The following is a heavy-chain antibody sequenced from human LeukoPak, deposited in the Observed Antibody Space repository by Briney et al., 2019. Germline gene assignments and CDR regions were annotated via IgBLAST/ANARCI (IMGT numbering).Heavy chain of an antibody. CDR1: GFTFSSYA. CDR3: ASLPETYYDFWSGYANSFDY. D-gene: IGHD3-3*01. Sequence: GGSLRLSCAASGFTFSSYAMHWVRQAPGKGLEWVAVISYDGSNKYYADSVKGRFTISRDNSKNTLYLQMNSLRAEDTAVYYCASLPETYYDFWSGYANSFDYWGQGTLVTVYS. V-gene: IGHV3-30-3*01. J-gene: IGHJ4*02. CDR2: ISYDGSNK.